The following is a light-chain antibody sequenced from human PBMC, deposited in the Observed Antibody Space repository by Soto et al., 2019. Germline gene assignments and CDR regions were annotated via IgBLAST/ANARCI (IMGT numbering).Light chain of an antibody. CDR1: QSIDNW. CDR3: QQYYTMYT. CDR2: KTS. J-gene: IGKJ2*01. Sequence: DIQMTQFPSTLSASVGDRVTITCRASQSIDNWLAWYQQKPGKAPKLLIYKTSSLGSGVPSRFSGSASGTEFTLTISSLQPDDFATYYCQQYYTMYTFGRGTKLEIK. V-gene: IGKV1-5*03.